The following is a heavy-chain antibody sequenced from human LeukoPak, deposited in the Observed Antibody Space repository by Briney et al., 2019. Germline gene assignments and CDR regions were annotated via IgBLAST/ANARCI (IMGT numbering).Heavy chain of an antibody. Sequence: ASVKVSCKASGYTFTGYYMHWVRQAPGQGLEWMGWINPNSGGTNYAQKFQGRVTMTRDTSISTAYMELSRLRSDDTAAYYCVRVEGGSYGAFDVWGQGTMVTVSS. CDR1: GYTFTGYY. CDR2: INPNSGGT. CDR3: VRVEGGSYGAFDV. V-gene: IGHV1-2*02. D-gene: IGHD1-26*01. J-gene: IGHJ3*01.